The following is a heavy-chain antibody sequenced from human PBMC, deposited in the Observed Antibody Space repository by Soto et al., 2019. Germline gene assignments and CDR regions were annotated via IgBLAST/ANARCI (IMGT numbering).Heavy chain of an antibody. V-gene: IGHV4-61*01. CDR1: GGSFKSGSYS. D-gene: IGHD3-3*01. CDR3: ARDFAYFDS. J-gene: IGHJ4*02. Sequence: LSLTCTVSGGSFKSGSYSWSWIRQPPGKGLEWIGYVYHTGRTGYNPSLKSRVSISMDTSKNQFSLNLDSVTAADTAVYFCARDFAYFDSWGQGTLVTVSS. CDR2: VYHTGRT.